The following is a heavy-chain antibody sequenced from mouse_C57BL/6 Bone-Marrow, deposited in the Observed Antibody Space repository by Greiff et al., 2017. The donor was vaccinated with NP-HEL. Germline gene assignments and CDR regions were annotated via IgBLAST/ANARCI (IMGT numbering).Heavy chain of an antibody. Sequence: QVQLQQSGAELVKPGASVKLSCKASGYTFTSYWMHWVKQRPGQGLEWIGMIHPNSGSTNYNEKFKSEATLTVDKSSSTAYMQLSSLTSEDSAVYYCAAYYSRAWFAYWGQGTLVTVSA. V-gene: IGHV1-64*01. CDR3: AAYYSRAWFAY. J-gene: IGHJ3*01. CDR1: GYTFTSYW. CDR2: IHPNSGST. D-gene: IGHD2-5*01.